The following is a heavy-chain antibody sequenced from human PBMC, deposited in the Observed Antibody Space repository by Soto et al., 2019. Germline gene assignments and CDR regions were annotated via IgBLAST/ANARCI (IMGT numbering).Heavy chain of an antibody. V-gene: IGHV1-18*04. CDR3: ARVKKTWGLEGRDAFDI. Sequence: GASVKVSCKASGYTFTSYGISWVRQAPGQGLEWMGWISAYNGNTNYAQKLQGRVTMTTDTSTSTAYMELRSLRSDDTAVYYCARVKKTWGLEGRDAFDIWGQGTMVTVSS. D-gene: IGHD7-27*01. CDR1: GYTFTSYG. J-gene: IGHJ3*02. CDR2: ISAYNGNT.